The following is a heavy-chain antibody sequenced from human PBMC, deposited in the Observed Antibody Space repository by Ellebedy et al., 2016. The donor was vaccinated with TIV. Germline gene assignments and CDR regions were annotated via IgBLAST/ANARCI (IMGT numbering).Heavy chain of an antibody. J-gene: IGHJ4*02. CDR2: INPSGGGP. D-gene: IGHD1-26*01. CDR1: GYTFTSDL. Sequence: AASVKVSCKASGYTFTSDLIHWVRQAPGQGLEWMGIINPSGGGPGYAQKFQGRVTMTRDTSASTVYMELSSLRSEDTAVYYCAREGGVYYFDYWGQGTLVTVSS. V-gene: IGHV1-46*01. CDR3: AREGGVYYFDY.